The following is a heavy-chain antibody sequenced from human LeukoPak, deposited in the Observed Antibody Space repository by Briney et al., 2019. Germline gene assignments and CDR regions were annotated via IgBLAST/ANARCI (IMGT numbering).Heavy chain of an antibody. CDR3: ASSYRPMYYFDY. V-gene: IGHV3-53*01. CDR2: IYSGGST. CDR1: GFTVSSNY. J-gene: IGHJ4*02. Sequence: GGSLRLSCAASGFTVSSNYMSWVRQAPGKGLEWVSVIYSGGSTYYADSVKGRFTIPRDNSKNTLYLQMNSLRAEDTAVYYCASSYRPMYYFDYWGQGTLVTVSS. D-gene: IGHD1-26*01.